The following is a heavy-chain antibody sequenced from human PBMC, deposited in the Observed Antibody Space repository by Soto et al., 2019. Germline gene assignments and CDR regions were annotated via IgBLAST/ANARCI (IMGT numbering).Heavy chain of an antibody. CDR3: ARDPSQDYYDSSGYYPFDY. D-gene: IGHD3-22*01. Sequence: GGSLRLSCAASGSTFSSYSTNWVRQAPGKGLEWVSSISSSSSYIYYADSVKGRFTISRDNAKNSLYLQMNSLRAEDTAVYYCARDPSQDYYDSSGYYPFDYWGQGXLVTVSS. CDR1: GSTFSSYS. CDR2: ISSSSSYI. V-gene: IGHV3-21*01. J-gene: IGHJ4*02.